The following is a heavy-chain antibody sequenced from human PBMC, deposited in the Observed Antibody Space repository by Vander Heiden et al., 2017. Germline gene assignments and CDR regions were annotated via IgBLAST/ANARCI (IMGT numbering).Heavy chain of an antibody. D-gene: IGHD5-12*01. Sequence: EVQLVESGGGLVKPGGSLRLPCGASGFTFSSSSMNWVRQAPGKGLEWVSSISSSSSYIYYADSVKGRFTISRDNAKNSLYLQMNSLRAEDTAVYYCARVGGWPGGALDIWGQGTMVTVSS. J-gene: IGHJ3*02. CDR1: GFTFSSSS. CDR2: ISSSSSYI. CDR3: ARVGGWPGGALDI. V-gene: IGHV3-21*01.